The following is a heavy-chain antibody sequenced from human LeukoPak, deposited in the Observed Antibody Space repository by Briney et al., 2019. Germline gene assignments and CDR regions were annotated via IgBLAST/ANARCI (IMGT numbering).Heavy chain of an antibody. D-gene: IGHD2/OR15-2a*01. J-gene: IGHJ4*02. CDR2: IKSNADGGTP. V-gene: IGHV3-15*01. Sequence: GGSLRLSCAASGFSFMNAWMIWVRQAPGKGLEWVGRIKSNADGGTPDYAAPARGRFTISRDDSKNTLYLQMNSLKTEDTAVYYCTTFYHEYSPYWGRGSLVTVSS. CDR3: TTFYHEYSPY. CDR1: GFSFMNAW.